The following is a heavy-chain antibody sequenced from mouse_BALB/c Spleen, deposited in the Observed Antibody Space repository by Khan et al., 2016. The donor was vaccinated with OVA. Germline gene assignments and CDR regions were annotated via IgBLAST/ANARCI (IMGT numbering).Heavy chain of an antibody. D-gene: IGHD2-14*01. J-gene: IGHJ4*01. CDR3: ARRTTGYAMDY. V-gene: IGHV1-4*01. CDR2: INPRSDYT. CDR1: GYTFTSNT. Sequence: HVHLQQPGAELSRPGASVKMSCKASGYTFTSNTMHWVKQRPGQGLEWIGYINPRSDYTIYSQKFKDKATLTADISSSTAYMQLSSLTSDDSAVYYCARRTTGYAMDYWGQGTSVTVSS.